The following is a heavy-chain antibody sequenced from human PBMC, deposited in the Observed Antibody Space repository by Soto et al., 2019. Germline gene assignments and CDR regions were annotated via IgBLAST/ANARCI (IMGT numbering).Heavy chain of an antibody. CDR2: IYYSGST. CDR1: GGSISSYY. CDR3: ASSQGSSLYYYYGMDV. Sequence: SETLSLTCTVSGGSISSYYWSWIRQPPGKGLEWIGYIYYSGSTNYNPSLKSRVTISVDTSKNQFSLKLSSVTAADTAVYYCASSQGSSLYYYYGMDVWGQGTTVTVSS. V-gene: IGHV4-59*08. J-gene: IGHJ6*02. D-gene: IGHD6-13*01.